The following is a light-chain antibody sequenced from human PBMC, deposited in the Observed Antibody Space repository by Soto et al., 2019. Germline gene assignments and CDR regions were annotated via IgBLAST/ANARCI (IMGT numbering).Light chain of an antibody. CDR1: QTVRNNY. Sequence: EFVLTQSPGTLSLSPGERATLSCRASQTVRNNYLAWYQQKPGQAPRLLIYDASSRATGIPDRFSGGGSGTDFTLTISRLEPEDFAVYSCQQYNNWPPLTFGGGTKVEIK. CDR3: QQYNNWPPLT. CDR2: DAS. V-gene: IGKV3-20*01. J-gene: IGKJ4*01.